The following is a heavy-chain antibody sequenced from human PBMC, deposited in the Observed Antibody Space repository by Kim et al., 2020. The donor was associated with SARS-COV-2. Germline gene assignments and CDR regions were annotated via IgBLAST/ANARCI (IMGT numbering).Heavy chain of an antibody. Sequence: SETLSLTCAVYGGSFSGYYWSWIRQPPGKGLEWIGEINHSGSTNYNPSLKSRVTISVDTSKNQFSLKLSSVTAADTAVYYCARVRPYCSSTSCYTSWFDPWGQGTLVTVSS. D-gene: IGHD2-2*02. CDR3: ARVRPYCSSTSCYTSWFDP. CDR1: GGSFSGYY. CDR2: INHSGST. V-gene: IGHV4-34*01. J-gene: IGHJ5*02.